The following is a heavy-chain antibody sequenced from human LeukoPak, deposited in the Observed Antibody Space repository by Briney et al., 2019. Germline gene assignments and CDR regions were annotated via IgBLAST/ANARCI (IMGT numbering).Heavy chain of an antibody. Sequence: GGSLRLSCAASGFTFSSYTMTWVRQAPDKGLEWVAFIRYDGSRKYYADSVKGRFTISRDNSKNTLYLQMNGLRAEDTAMYYCAKVSLNMVNDAFDIWGQGTMVSVSS. V-gene: IGHV3-30*02. CDR1: GFTFSSYT. CDR3: AKVSLNMVNDAFDI. J-gene: IGHJ3*02. D-gene: IGHD4/OR15-4a*01. CDR2: IRYDGSRK.